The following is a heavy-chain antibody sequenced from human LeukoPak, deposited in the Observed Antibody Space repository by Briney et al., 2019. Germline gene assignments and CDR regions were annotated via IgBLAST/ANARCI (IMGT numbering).Heavy chain of an antibody. V-gene: IGHV3-66*01. CDR1: EFTVSSNY. J-gene: IGHJ4*02. CDR2: IYAGGTT. Sequence: GGSLRLSCAASEFTVSSNYMGWVRQAPGKGLEWVAIIYAGGTTHYADSVKGRFTISRDNSRNTLYLQMNILRAEDTAVYYCARAPTITTIFDCWGQGTLVTVSS. CDR3: ARAPTITTIFDC. D-gene: IGHD4-11*01.